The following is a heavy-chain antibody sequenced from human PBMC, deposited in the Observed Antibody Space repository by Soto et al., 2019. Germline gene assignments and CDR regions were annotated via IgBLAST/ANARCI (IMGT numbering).Heavy chain of an antibody. J-gene: IGHJ3*02. CDR1: GGSISSGSYY. V-gene: IGHV4-61*01. D-gene: IGHD3-22*01. Sequence: SETKSLTCTVSGGSISSGSYYWSWLRKPPGKGLEWIGYIYYSGSTNYNPSLKSRVTISVDTSKNQFSLKLSSVTAADTAVYYCARDYYDSSGYFSDAFDIWGQGTMVTVSS. CDR2: IYYSGST. CDR3: ARDYYDSSGYFSDAFDI.